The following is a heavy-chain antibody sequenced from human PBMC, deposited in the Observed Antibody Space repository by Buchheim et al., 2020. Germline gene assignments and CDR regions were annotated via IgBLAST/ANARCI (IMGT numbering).Heavy chain of an antibody. Sequence: QVQLQQWGAGLLKPSETLSLTCAVYGGSFSGYYWSWIRQPPGKGLEWIGEINHSGSTNYNPSLKSRVTISVDTPQNQFSLTLSSVSAADTAVYYCARAGATTLGHNWFDPWGQGTL. CDR2: INHSGST. V-gene: IGHV4-34*01. J-gene: IGHJ5*02. CDR3: ARAGATTLGHNWFDP. D-gene: IGHD1-26*01. CDR1: GGSFSGYY.